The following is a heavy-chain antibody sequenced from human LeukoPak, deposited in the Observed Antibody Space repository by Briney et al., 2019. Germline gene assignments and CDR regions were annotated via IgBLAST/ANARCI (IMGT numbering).Heavy chain of an antibody. CDR2: IYGGGST. CDR1: GFTVSSNY. CDR3: TAHTSRWSHFDY. J-gene: IGHJ4*02. V-gene: IGHV3-53*01. D-gene: IGHD6-13*01. Sequence: PGGSLRLSCAASGFTVSSNYMSWVRQAPGKGLEWISVIYGGGSTYYADSVKGRFTISRDNSKNMVYLQMNSLRAEDTAVYYCTAHTSRWSHFDYWGQGTLVTVSP.